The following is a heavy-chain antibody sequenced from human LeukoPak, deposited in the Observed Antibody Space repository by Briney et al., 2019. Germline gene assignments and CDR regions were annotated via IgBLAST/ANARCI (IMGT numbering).Heavy chain of an antibody. J-gene: IGHJ4*02. V-gene: IGHV4-34*01. D-gene: IGHD3-10*01. Sequence: SETLSLTCAVYGGSFSGYYWSWIRQPPGKGLEWIGEINHSGSTNYNPSLKSRVTISVDTSKNQFSLKLSSVTAADTAVYYCARARHYYGSGDYFDYWAQGTLVTVSS. CDR3: ARARHYYGSGDYFDY. CDR1: GGSFSGYY. CDR2: INHSGST.